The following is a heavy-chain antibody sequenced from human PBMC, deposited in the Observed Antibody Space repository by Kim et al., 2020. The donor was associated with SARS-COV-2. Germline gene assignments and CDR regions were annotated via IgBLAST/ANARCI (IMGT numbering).Heavy chain of an antibody. D-gene: IGHD2-15*01. CDR1: GGSISSGSYY. J-gene: IGHJ6*02. Sequence: SETLSLTCTVSGGSISSGSYYWSWIRQPAGKGPEWIGRIYTSGSTNYNPSLKSRVTISVDTSKNQFSLKLSSVTAADTAVYYCARAVVVAATRGYYYGMDVWGQGTTVTVSS. CDR3: ARAVVVAATRGYYYGMDV. CDR2: IYTSGST. V-gene: IGHV4-61*02.